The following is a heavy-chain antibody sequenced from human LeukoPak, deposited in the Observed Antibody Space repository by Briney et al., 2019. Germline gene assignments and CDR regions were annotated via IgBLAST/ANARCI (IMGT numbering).Heavy chain of an antibody. J-gene: IGHJ6*03. CDR2: ISAYNGNT. Sequence: ASVKVSCKASGYTFTSYGISWVRQAPGQGLEWMGWISAYNGNTNYAQKFQGRVTMTRDTSISTAYMELSRLRSDDTAVYYCARERYSSSWYAAYYYMDVWGKGTTVTVSS. CDR1: GYTFTSYG. CDR3: ARERYSSSWYAAYYYMDV. V-gene: IGHV1-18*01. D-gene: IGHD6-13*01.